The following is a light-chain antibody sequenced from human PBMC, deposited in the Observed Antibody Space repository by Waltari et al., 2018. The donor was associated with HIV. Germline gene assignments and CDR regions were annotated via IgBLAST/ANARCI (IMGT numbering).Light chain of an antibody. Sequence: QSALTQQASVSGSLGQSITISCNGTSGNIGKYNLVSWYQQHPGKAPKLLIYEVTRMPSGISSRFSACKSDNTASLTISGLQAEDEAAYFCCSYAGTTDLFVFGGGT. V-gene: IGLV2-23*02. CDR1: SGNIGKYNL. CDR2: EVT. J-gene: IGLJ1*01. CDR3: CSYAGTTDLFV.